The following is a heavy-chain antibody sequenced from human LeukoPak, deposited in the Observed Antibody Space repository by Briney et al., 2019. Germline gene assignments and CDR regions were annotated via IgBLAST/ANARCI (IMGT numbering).Heavy chain of an antibody. CDR3: ARAYYYDSSGWFDP. D-gene: IGHD3-22*01. CDR2: INPNSGGT. V-gene: IGHV1-2*02. Sequence: ASVKVSCKASGYTFTGYYMHWVRQAPGQGLEWMGWINPNSGGTNYAQKFQGRVTMTRDTSISTAYMELSRLRSDDTAMYYCARAYYYDSSGWFDPWGQGTLVTVSS. J-gene: IGHJ5*02. CDR1: GYTFTGYY.